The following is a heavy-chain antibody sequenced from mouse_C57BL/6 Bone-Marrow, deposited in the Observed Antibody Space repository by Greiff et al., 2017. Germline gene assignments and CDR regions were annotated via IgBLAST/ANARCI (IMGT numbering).Heavy chain of an antibody. CDR2: ISSGGSYT. Sequence: VQLKESGGDLVKPGGSLKLSCAASGFTFSSYGMSWVRQTPDKRLEWVATISSGGSYTYYPDSVKGRFTISRDNAKNTLYLQMSSLKSEDTAMYYCARLPPYAMDYWGQGTSVTVSS. J-gene: IGHJ4*01. V-gene: IGHV5-6*01. CDR3: ARLPPYAMDY. CDR1: GFTFSSYG.